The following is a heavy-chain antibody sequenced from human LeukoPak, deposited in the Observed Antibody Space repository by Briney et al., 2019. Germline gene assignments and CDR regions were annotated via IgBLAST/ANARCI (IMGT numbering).Heavy chain of an antibody. CDR2: ICCNRGDK. CDR1: GFTFSSYS. D-gene: IGHD3-10*01. Sequence: GGSLRLSCAASGFTFSSYSMHGVRQAPGKGLEWVAVICCNRGDKYYADSVKGRFTISRDISKNKLALQIISLRAEDTAVYFCAREGLPPDYYASGSKFVYLGRGTLVTVSS. V-gene: IGHV3-30*04. J-gene: IGHJ4*02. CDR3: AREGLPPDYYASGSKFVY.